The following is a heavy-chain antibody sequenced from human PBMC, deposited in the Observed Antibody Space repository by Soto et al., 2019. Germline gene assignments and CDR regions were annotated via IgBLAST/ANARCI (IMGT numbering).Heavy chain of an antibody. CDR1: GFTFSSYG. Sequence: HPGGSLRLSCAASGFTFSSYGMHLVRQAPGKGLEWVAFIWYDGSNKYYADSVKGRFTISRDNSKNTLYLQMNSLRAEDTAVYYCANGYYFDYWGQVTLVTVSS. CDR2: IWYDGSNK. CDR3: ANGYYFDY. D-gene: IGHD3-10*01. V-gene: IGHV3-30*02. J-gene: IGHJ4*02.